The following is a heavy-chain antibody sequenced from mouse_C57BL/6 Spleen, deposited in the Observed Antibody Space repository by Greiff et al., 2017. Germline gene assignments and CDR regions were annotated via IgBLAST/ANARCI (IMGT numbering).Heavy chain of an antibody. CDR3: ARSGGPYYYAMDY. V-gene: IGHV5-17*01. CDR2: ISSGSSTI. J-gene: IGHJ4*01. D-gene: IGHD3-1*01. CDR1: GFTFSDYG. Sequence: EVMLVESGGGLVKPGGSLKLSCAASGFTFSDYGMHWVRQAPEKGLEGVAYISSGSSTIYYADTVKGRFTISRDNAKNTLFLQMTSLRSEDTAMYYCARSGGPYYYAMDYWGQGTSVTVSS.